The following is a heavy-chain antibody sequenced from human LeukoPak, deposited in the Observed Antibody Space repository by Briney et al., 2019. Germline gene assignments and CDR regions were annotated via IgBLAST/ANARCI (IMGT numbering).Heavy chain of an antibody. V-gene: IGHV1-69*04. CDR1: GGTFSSYA. J-gene: IGHJ4*02. Sequence: SVKVSYKASGGTFSSYAISWVRQAPGQGLEWMGRIIPILGIANYAQKFQGRVTITADKSTSTAYMELSSLRSEDTAVYYCARLAAAGRRNFDYWGQGTLVTVSS. CDR2: IIPILGIA. CDR3: ARLAAAGRRNFDY. D-gene: IGHD6-13*01.